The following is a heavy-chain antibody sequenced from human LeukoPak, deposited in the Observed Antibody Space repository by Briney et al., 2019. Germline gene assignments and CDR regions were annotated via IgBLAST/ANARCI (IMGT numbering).Heavy chain of an antibody. CDR2: ISGSGGST. D-gene: IGHD6-6*01. CDR3: ARTYSSCWYDF. CDR1: GFTFSSYA. J-gene: IGHJ5*01. V-gene: IGHV3-23*01. Sequence: GGSLRLSCAASGFTFSSYAMSWVRQAPVKGLEWVSAISGSGGSTYYADSVKGRFTISRDNSKNTLYLQINSVRAEDTAVYYCARTYSSCWYDFWGQGTLVTVSS.